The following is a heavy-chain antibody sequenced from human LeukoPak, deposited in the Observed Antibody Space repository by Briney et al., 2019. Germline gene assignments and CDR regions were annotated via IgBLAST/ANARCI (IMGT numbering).Heavy chain of an antibody. CDR1: GYTFTSYD. J-gene: IGHJ5*02. CDR2: MNPNSGNT. D-gene: IGHD6-13*01. CDR3: ARGRSSSWYGVFDP. Sequence: ASVKVSCKASGYTFTSYDINWVRQATGQGLEWMGWMNPNSGNTGYAQKFQGRVTMTRNTSISTAYMELSSLRSEDTAVYCCARGRSSSWYGVFDPWGQGTLVTVSS. V-gene: IGHV1-8*01.